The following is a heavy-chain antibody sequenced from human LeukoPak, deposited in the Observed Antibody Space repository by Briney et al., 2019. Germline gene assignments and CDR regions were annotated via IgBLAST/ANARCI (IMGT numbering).Heavy chain of an antibody. Sequence: PSETLSLTCAVYGGSFSGYYWSWIRQPPGKGLEWIGEINHSGSTNYNPSLKSRVTISVDTSKNQFSLKLSSVTAADTAVYYCARVRLRFLEWLLFVEGGYFDYWGQGTLVTVSS. J-gene: IGHJ4*02. D-gene: IGHD3-3*01. CDR3: ARVRLRFLEWLLFVEGGYFDY. V-gene: IGHV4-34*01. CDR2: INHSGST. CDR1: GGSFSGYY.